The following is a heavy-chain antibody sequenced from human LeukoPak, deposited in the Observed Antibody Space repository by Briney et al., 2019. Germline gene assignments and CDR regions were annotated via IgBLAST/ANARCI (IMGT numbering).Heavy chain of an antibody. CDR2: IYYSGST. Sequence: SQTLSLTCTVSGGSISSGGYYWSWIRQHPGKGLEWIGYIYYSGSTYYNPSLKSRVTISVDTPKNQFSLKLNSVTAADTAVYYCARAVEQPFAAFDIWGQGTMVTVSS. CDR3: ARAVEQPFAAFDI. J-gene: IGHJ3*02. CDR1: GGSISSGGYY. D-gene: IGHD6-13*01. V-gene: IGHV4-31*03.